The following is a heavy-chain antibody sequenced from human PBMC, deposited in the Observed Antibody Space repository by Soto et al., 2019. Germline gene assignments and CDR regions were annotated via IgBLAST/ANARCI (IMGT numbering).Heavy chain of an antibody. D-gene: IGHD2-15*01. V-gene: IGHV3-13*04. Sequence: GSLRLSCEASGFTFSKFDMHWVRQPTGKGLEWVSTIGISGDTYYAVSVKGRFTISRDNAKNSLSLQMNSLRAGDTALYFCARGQEVGAHFFDSWGQGTQVTVSS. CDR1: GFTFSKFD. J-gene: IGHJ4*02. CDR2: IGISGDT. CDR3: ARGQEVGAHFFDS.